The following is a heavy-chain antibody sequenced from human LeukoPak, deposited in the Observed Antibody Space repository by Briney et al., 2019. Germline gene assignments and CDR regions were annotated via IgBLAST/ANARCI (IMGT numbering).Heavy chain of an antibody. V-gene: IGHV3-23*01. CDR3: AKGRIVGASPCEY. Sequence: GGSLRLSCAASGFTFSDYAMSWVRQAPGKGLEWVSIMSGSGGSAYYADSVKGRFTISRDTSKNTVFLQMNNLRAEDTAVYYCAKGRIVGASPCEYWGQGTLVTVSS. CDR1: GFTFSDYA. D-gene: IGHD1-26*01. J-gene: IGHJ4*02. CDR2: MSGSGGSA.